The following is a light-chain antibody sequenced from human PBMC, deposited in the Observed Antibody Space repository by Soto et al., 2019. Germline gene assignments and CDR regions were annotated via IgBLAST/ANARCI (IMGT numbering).Light chain of an antibody. J-gene: IGLJ2*01. CDR1: SSNIGVGSD. CDR3: QSYDSSLSGDVV. Sequence: QSVLTQPPSVSGAPGQRVTISCTGSSSNIGVGSDVHWYQQLPGTAPKLLIYGNSNRPSGVPDRFSGSKSGTSASLAITGLQAEDEADYYCQSYDSSLSGDVVFGGGTKLTVL. V-gene: IGLV1-40*01. CDR2: GNS.